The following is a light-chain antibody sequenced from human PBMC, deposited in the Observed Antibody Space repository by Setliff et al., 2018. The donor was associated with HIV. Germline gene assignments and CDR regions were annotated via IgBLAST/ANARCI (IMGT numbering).Light chain of an antibody. CDR1: SDDIGRYYY. V-gene: IGLV2-14*03. CDR3: TSYTINTLYV. Sequence: QSVLTQPASVSGSPGQAITISCTGTSDDIGRYYYVSWYQQLPGKAPKLIMYDVSHRPSGVPTRFSGSKSGDTASLTISGLQAEDEAHYYCTSYTINTLYVFGSGTKGTVL. CDR2: DVS. J-gene: IGLJ1*01.